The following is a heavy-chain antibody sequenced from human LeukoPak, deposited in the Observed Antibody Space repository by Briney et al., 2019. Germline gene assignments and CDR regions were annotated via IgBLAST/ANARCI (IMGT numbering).Heavy chain of an antibody. V-gene: IGHV3-33*01. CDR1: GFTFSSYG. CDR3: ARVPSAGPYYYYGTDV. J-gene: IGHJ6*02. Sequence: GGSLRLSCAASGFTFSSYGMHWVRQAPGKGLEWVAVIWYDGSNKYYADSVKGRFTISRDNSKNTLYLQMNSLRAEDTAVYYCARVPSAGPYYYYGTDVWGQGTTVTVSS. D-gene: IGHD6-13*01. CDR2: IWYDGSNK.